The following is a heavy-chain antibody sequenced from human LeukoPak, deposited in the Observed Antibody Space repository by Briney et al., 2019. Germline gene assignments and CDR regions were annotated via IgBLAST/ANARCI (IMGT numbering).Heavy chain of an antibody. J-gene: IGHJ4*02. V-gene: IGHV4-59*12. D-gene: IGHD3-22*01. CDR1: GGSISTYY. Sequence: SETLSLTCTVSGGSISTYYWSWIRQPPGKGLEWIGYISYSGSTNYNPSLKSRVTVLVDTPKNQFSLKLSSVTAADTAVYYCARWHFILVDDSSGYYSHWGQGTLVTVSS. CDR2: ISYSGST. CDR3: ARWHFILVDDSSGYYSH.